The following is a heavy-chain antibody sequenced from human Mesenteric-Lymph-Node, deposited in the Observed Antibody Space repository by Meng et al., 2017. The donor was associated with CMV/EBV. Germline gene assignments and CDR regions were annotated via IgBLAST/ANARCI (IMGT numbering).Heavy chain of an antibody. CDR3: ARGFGYCSSTSCSPFDH. Sequence: FTFTNYFMSWIRQAPGKGLEWISYIRSGGSDIFYADSVRGRFTISRDNAKNLLCLQMSSLRAEDTAVYYCARGFGYCSSTSCSPFDHWGQGALVTVSS. D-gene: IGHD2-2*01. CDR2: IRSGGSDI. J-gene: IGHJ4*02. V-gene: IGHV3-11*01. CDR1: FTFTNYF.